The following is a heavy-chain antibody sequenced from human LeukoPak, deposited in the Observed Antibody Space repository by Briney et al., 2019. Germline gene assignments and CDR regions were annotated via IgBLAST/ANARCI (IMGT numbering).Heavy chain of an antibody. V-gene: IGHV3-48*03. CDR1: GFTFSSYE. D-gene: IGHD3-22*01. J-gene: IGHJ4*02. CDR3: ARGHYYDSSGYYGGY. CDR2: ISSSGSTI. Sequence: GGSLRLSCAASGFTFSSYEMNWVRQAPGKGLEWVSYISSSGSTIYYADSVKGRFTISRDNAKNSLYLQMNSLRAEDTAVYYCARGHYYDSSGYYGGYWGQGTLVTVSS.